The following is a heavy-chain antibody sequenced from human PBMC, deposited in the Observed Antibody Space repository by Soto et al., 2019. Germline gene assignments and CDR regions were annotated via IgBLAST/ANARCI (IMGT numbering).Heavy chain of an antibody. Sequence: QVRLQQWGAGLLKPSETLSLTCAVYGASFTGYYWTWLRQSPGKGLEWIGEVSHSGTAKYNPSLKSRVPLSLDTSKSQFSLELTSVTAADTAVYYCARYGGTAIWYFDIWGRGTSVSVSS. J-gene: IGHJ2*01. CDR2: VSHSGTA. CDR1: GASFTGYY. V-gene: IGHV4-34*01. CDR3: ARYGGTAIWYFDI. D-gene: IGHD2-15*01.